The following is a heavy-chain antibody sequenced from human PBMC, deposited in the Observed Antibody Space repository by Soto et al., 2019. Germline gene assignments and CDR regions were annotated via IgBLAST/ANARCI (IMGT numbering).Heavy chain of an antibody. D-gene: IGHD3-10*01. J-gene: IGHJ4*02. Sequence: SCAASGFTFSAYYMSWVRQAPGKGLEWVSYISTSATSTHYADSVKGRFTISRDDAKNSLYLQMNSLRAEDTAVYYCARDYFYGSGSYSSYYFDYWGQGTRGTSPQ. CDR1: GFTFSAYY. CDR3: ARDYFYGSGSYSSYYFDY. V-gene: IGHV3-11*01. CDR2: ISTSATST.